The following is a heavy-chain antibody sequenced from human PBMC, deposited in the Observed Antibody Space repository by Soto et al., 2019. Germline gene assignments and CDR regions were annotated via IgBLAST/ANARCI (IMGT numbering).Heavy chain of an antibody. CDR2: INHSGST. J-gene: IGHJ4*01. V-gene: IGHV4-34*01. Sequence: QVQLQQWGAGLLKPSETLSLTCAVYGGSFRGYYWSWIRQPPGKGLEWIGEINHSGSTNYNPSLKSRVTISVDTSKNQFSLKLTSVTAADTAVYYCARGIFDTIVGVVAIDYWGHGTRVTVSS. D-gene: IGHD3-3*01. CDR3: ARGIFDTIVGVVAIDY. CDR1: GGSFRGYY.